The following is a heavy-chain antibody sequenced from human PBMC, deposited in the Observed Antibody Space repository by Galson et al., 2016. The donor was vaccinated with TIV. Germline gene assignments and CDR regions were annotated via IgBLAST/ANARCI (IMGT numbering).Heavy chain of an antibody. CDR3: AKEENSGYYPNDAFDF. D-gene: IGHD3-3*01. CDR2: IAYDGSYK. Sequence: SLRLSCAASGFTFSSYHMHWVRQAPGKGLEWVAVIAYDGSYKHYAGSVKGRFIVSRDNSKTTLDLQMNSLGAEDTALYYCAKEENSGYYPNDAFDFWGQGTMVTVS. V-gene: IGHV3-30*18. CDR1: GFTFSSYH. J-gene: IGHJ3*01.